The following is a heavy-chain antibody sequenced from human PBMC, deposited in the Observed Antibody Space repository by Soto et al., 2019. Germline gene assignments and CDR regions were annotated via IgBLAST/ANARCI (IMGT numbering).Heavy chain of an antibody. CDR1: SASISSSNW. D-gene: IGHD2-2*01. CDR2: IYHTGGT. CDR3: ASAVIVVVPAAQAYYYYFDV. J-gene: IGHJ6*03. Sequence: ASETLSLTCAVSSASISSSNWWSWVRQPPGKGLEWIGEIYHTGGTNYNPSLKSRVTMSVDKSENQFSLKLSSVTAADTAVYYCASAVIVVVPAAQAYYYYFDVWGKGTTVTVSS. V-gene: IGHV4-4*02.